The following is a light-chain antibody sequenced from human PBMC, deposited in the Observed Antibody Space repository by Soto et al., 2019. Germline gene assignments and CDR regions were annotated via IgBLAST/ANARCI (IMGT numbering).Light chain of an antibody. CDR1: QSVSTY. V-gene: IGKV3-11*01. CDR3: QQRSNWPPST. J-gene: IGKJ5*01. Sequence: DIVFTQSPATPSLSPGERATPSRRASQSVSTYLAWYQQKPGQAPRLLIYDASNRATGIPARFSGSGSGTDFTLTISSLEPEDFAVYYCQQRSNWPPSTFGQGTRLEIK. CDR2: DAS.